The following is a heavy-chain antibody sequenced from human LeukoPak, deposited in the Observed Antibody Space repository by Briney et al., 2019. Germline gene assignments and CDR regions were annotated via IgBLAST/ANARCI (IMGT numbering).Heavy chain of an antibody. J-gene: IGHJ3*02. CDR2: IYYSGST. Sequence: SETLSLTCTVSGGSISSGGYYWSWIRQPPGKGLEWIGYIYYSGSTYYNPSLKSRVTISVDTSKNQFSLKLSSVTAADTAVYYCARDLVRDYYDSSGNDAFDIWGQGTMVTVSS. CDR1: GGSISSGGYY. D-gene: IGHD3-22*01. CDR3: ARDLVRDYYDSSGNDAFDI. V-gene: IGHV4-30-4*08.